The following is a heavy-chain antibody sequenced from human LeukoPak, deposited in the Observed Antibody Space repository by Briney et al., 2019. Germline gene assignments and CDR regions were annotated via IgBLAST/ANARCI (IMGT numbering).Heavy chain of an antibody. V-gene: IGHV3-30*02. D-gene: IGHD1-26*01. CDR1: GFTFSSYG. J-gene: IGHJ4*02. CDR2: IRYDGSNK. Sequence: GGSLRLSCAASGFTFSSYGMHWVRQAPGKGLEWVAFIRYDGSNKYYADSVKGRLTISRDTSKNTLYLQMNSLRAEDTAVYYCAKGGDRGTYYFDYWGQGTLVTVSS. CDR3: AKGGDRGTYYFDY.